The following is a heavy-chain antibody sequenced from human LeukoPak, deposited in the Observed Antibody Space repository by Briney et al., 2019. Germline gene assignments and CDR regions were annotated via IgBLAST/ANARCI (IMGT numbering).Heavy chain of an antibody. CDR1: GGSISSYY. CDR3: ARGSHRIAAAVPDY. D-gene: IGHD6-13*01. Sequence: SETLSLTCTVSGGSISSYYWSWIRQPPGKGLEWIGYIYYSGSTNYNPSLKSRVTISVDTSKNQFSLKLSSVTAADTAVYYRARGSHRIAAAVPDYWGQGTLVTVSS. CDR2: IYYSGST. V-gene: IGHV4-59*01. J-gene: IGHJ4*02.